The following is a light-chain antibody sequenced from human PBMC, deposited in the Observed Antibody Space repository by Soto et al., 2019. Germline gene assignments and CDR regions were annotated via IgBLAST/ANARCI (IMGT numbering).Light chain of an antibody. Sequence: QSALTQPPSASGSPGQSVTISCTGTSSDVGNYNYVSWYQQHPGKVPKLMIYEVNKRPSGVPDRFSGSKSGNTAFLTVSGLQAEDEADYYCSSYAGHNKVFGGWTKLTVL. CDR2: EVN. V-gene: IGLV2-8*01. CDR3: SSYAGHNKV. CDR1: SSDVGNYNY. J-gene: IGLJ3*02.